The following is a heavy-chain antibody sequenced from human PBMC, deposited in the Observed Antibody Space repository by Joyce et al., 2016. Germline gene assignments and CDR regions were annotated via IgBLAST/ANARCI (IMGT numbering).Heavy chain of an antibody. Sequence: EVQLVESGGRLVQPGGSLRLSCAASGFLFSSYWVIWVRQAPGKGLEWGANINQDGREKNDVDSVKGRFTISRDNAKKSLYLQMNSLRAEDTAVYYCAREARMQLTYYYFGLDVWGQGTTVVVSS. V-gene: IGHV3-7*01. J-gene: IGHJ6*02. D-gene: IGHD5-18*01. CDR2: INQDGREK. CDR3: AREARMQLTYYYFGLDV. CDR1: GFLFSSYW.